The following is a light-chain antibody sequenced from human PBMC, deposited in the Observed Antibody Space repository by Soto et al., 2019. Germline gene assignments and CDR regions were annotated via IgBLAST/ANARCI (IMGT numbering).Light chain of an antibody. Sequence: EIVLAQSPGTLSLSPGERATLSCRASQRVSNTYLSWYQQKPGQAPRLLIYGVSSRATGIPDRFSGSGSGTDFTLTISRLEPEDFAVSYCQQYSSSPFTFGGGTTVEIK. V-gene: IGKV3-20*01. CDR2: GVS. CDR3: QQYSSSPFT. CDR1: QRVSNTY. J-gene: IGKJ4*01.